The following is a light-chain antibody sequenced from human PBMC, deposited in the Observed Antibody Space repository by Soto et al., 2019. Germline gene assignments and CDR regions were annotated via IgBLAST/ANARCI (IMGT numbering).Light chain of an antibody. CDR3: QQDDSSPLT. Sequence: ENVLTQSPGTLSLSPGERATLACRASQSVSSSYLTWYQQKPGQAPRLLIYGASSRATDIPDRFSGSGSGTDFTLTISRLEPEDFAVYYCQQDDSSPLTFGQGTKLEIK. J-gene: IGKJ2*01. CDR2: GAS. CDR1: QSVSSSY. V-gene: IGKV3-20*01.